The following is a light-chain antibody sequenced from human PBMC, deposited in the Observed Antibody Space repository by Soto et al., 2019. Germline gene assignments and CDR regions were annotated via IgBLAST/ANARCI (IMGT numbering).Light chain of an antibody. CDR1: EDIGTMY. CDR2: VVS. CDR3: QQYARSLT. Sequence: EIVLTQSPGTLSLSPGARATLSCRASEDIGTMYLGWYQQKPGQVPRLLVYVVSTRATGIPDRFSGSGSGTDFTLTISRLEPEDFAVYYCQQYARSLTFAGGTNVE. V-gene: IGKV3-20*01. J-gene: IGKJ4*01.